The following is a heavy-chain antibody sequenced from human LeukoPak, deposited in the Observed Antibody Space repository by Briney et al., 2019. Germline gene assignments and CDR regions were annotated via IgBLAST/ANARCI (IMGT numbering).Heavy chain of an antibody. CDR2: ISAYNGNT. Sequence: GASVKVSCKASGYTVTRYGISGVGQAAGQRGEGMGWISAYNGNTNYAQKLQGRVTMTTDTSTSTAYMELRSLRSDDTAVYYCASVGSHYYYYMDVWGKGTTVTVSS. D-gene: IGHD1-26*01. V-gene: IGHV1-18*01. J-gene: IGHJ6*03. CDR1: GYTVTRYG. CDR3: ASVGSHYYYYMDV.